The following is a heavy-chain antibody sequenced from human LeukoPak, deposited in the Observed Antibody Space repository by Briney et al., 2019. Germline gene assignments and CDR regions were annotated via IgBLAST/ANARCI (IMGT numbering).Heavy chain of an antibody. CDR3: AKDAQRGFDYSNSLEN. V-gene: IGHV3-30*02. Sequence: GGSLRLSCAASGFTFSSYGMHWVRQAPGKGLEWVGFIWLGGNNQNYADSVKDRFAISRDNSQNMVYLQMNSLRPEDTAVYYCAKDAQRGFDYSNSLENWGQGTLVTVSS. J-gene: IGHJ4*02. D-gene: IGHD4-11*01. CDR1: GFTFSSYG. CDR2: IWLGGNNQ.